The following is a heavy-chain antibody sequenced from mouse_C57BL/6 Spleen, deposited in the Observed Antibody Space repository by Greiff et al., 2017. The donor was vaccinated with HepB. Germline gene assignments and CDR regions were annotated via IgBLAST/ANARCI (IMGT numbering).Heavy chain of an antibody. CDR1: GFNIKDDY. J-gene: IGHJ1*03. V-gene: IGHV14-4*01. Sequence: EVQLQQSGAELVRPGASVKLSCTASGFNIKDDYMHWVKQRPEQGLEWIGWIDPENGDTEYASKFQGKATITADKSSNTAYLQLSSLTSGDTAVYYCARGAYGSRSYWYFDDWGTGTTVTVSS. CDR2: IDPENGDT. D-gene: IGHD1-1*01. CDR3: ARGAYGSRSYWYFDD.